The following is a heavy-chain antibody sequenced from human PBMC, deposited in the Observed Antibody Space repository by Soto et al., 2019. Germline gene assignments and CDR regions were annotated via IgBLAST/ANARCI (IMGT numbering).Heavy chain of an antibody. Sequence: GGSLRLSCAASGFTFSSYDMHWVRQATGKGLEWVSAIGTAGDTYYPGSVKGRFTISRENAKNSLYLQMNSLRAGDTAVYYCARGPVGYSGYDSPPVYYYYYMDVWGKGTTVTVSS. V-gene: IGHV3-13*01. CDR3: ARGPVGYSGYDSPPVYYYYYMDV. D-gene: IGHD5-12*01. CDR2: IGTAGDT. J-gene: IGHJ6*03. CDR1: GFTFSSYD.